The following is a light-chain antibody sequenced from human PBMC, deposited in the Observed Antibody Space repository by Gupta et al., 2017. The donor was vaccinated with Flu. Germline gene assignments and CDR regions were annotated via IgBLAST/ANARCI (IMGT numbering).Light chain of an antibody. CDR3: QAWDSTTGV. J-gene: IGLJ1*01. CDR1: NLGDKY. Sequence: SPGQTASITCSGDNLGDKYACWYQQKPGQSPVLVIYKDTKRPSGIPERFSGSNSGNTATLTISGTQAMDEDDYYCQAWDSTTGVFGTGTKVTVL. V-gene: IGLV3-1*01. CDR2: KDT.